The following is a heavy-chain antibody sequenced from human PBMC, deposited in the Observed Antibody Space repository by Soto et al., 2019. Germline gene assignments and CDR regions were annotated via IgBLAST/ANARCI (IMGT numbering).Heavy chain of an antibody. V-gene: IGHV3-33*01. D-gene: IGHD2-8*01. Sequence: GGSLRLSCAASGFTFRTYGMHWVRQAPGKGLEWVALISYDESNKYYADSVKGRFTISRDNSKNTLYLQMNSLRAEDTAVYYCARDLGYCSNGVCSYFDYWGQGTLVTVSS. CDR1: GFTFRTYG. CDR3: ARDLGYCSNGVCSYFDY. CDR2: ISYDESNK. J-gene: IGHJ4*02.